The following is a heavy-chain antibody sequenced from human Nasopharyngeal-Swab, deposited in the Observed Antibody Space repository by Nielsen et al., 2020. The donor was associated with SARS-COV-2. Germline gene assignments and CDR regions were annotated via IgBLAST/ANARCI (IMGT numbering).Heavy chain of an antibody. CDR3: ARDRITDPDAFDI. Sequence: ASVKVSCKASGYTFTSYAMHWVRQAPGQRLEWMGWINAGNGNTKYSQKFQGRVTITRDTSASTAYTELSSLRSEDTAVYYCARDRITDPDAFDIWGQGTMVTVSS. V-gene: IGHV1-3*01. J-gene: IGHJ3*02. CDR2: INAGNGNT. CDR1: GYTFTSYA.